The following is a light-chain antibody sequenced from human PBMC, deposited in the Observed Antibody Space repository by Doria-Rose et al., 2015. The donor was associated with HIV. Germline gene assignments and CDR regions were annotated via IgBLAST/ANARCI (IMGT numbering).Light chain of an antibody. V-gene: IGKV3-20*01. CDR3: QQYGTSRGT. CDR2: DAS. Sequence: TQSPGTLSLSPGERATLSCRASQRVKSSYLAWYQQKPGQAPRLLIYDASTRATGIPARFSGSGSGTDFTLTISRLEPDDVAVYYCQQYGTSRGTFGQGTRLEIK. CDR1: QRVKSSY. J-gene: IGKJ5*01.